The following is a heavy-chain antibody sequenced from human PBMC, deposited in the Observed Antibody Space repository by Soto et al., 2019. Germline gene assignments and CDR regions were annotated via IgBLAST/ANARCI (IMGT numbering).Heavy chain of an antibody. CDR3: AKGSTSYSSPPNDAFDI. D-gene: IGHD6-13*01. CDR2: ISGSGGSA. CDR1: GFTFCSYA. J-gene: IGHJ3*02. V-gene: IGHV3-23*01. Sequence: GGSLRLSCAASGFTFCSYAMRWVRQAPGKGLEWVSAISGSGGSAYYADSAKGRFTISRDNSKNTLYLQMNSLRAEDTAVYYCAKGSTSYSSPPNDAFDIWGQGTRVTVSS.